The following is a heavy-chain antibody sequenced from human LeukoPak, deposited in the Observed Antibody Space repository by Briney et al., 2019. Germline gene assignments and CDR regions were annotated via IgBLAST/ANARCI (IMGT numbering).Heavy chain of an antibody. CDR1: GYTFTSYG. CDR2: ISAYNGNT. Sequence: GASVKVSCKASGYTFTSYGISWVRQAPGQGLEWMGWISAYNGNTNYAQKLQGRVTMTTDTSTSTAYMELRSLRSDDTAVYYCARDPHYYDSSGYGYWGQGTLVTVSS. J-gene: IGHJ4*02. V-gene: IGHV1-18*01. CDR3: ARDPHYYDSSGYGY. D-gene: IGHD3-22*01.